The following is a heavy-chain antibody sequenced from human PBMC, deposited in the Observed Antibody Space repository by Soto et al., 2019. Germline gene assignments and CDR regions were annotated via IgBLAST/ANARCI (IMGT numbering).Heavy chain of an antibody. V-gene: IGHV3-23*01. CDR3: AKDRDYPRDQFHY. J-gene: IGHJ4*02. CDR1: GFTFSINA. Sequence: QPGGSLRLSCAASGFTFSINAMGWVRQAPGKGLEWVSAISANGQGIYYADSVRGRFTISRDNSKNTVFLHMDSLRAEDTAVYYCAKDRDYPRDQFHYWGQGTLVTVSS. CDR2: ISANGQGI. D-gene: IGHD2-2*01.